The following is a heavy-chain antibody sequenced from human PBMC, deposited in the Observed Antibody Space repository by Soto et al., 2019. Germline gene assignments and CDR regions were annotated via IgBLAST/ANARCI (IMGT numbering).Heavy chain of an antibody. Sequence: QVQVQESGPGLVKPSETLSLTCTVSGGSISSYYWSWIRQPPGKGLEWIGYIYYSGSTNYNPSLKSRVTISVDTSKNQFSLKLSSVTAADTAVYYCARDKGSGYITHWGQGTLVTVSS. CDR3: ARDKGSGYITH. J-gene: IGHJ4*02. V-gene: IGHV4-59*01. D-gene: IGHD3-3*01. CDR1: GGSISSYY. CDR2: IYYSGST.